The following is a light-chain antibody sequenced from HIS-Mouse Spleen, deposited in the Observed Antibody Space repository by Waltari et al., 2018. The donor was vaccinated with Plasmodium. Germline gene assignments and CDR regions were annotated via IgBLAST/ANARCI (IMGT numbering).Light chain of an antibody. CDR3: QSADSSGTYV. V-gene: IGLV3-25*03. CDR1: ALPKQY. J-gene: IGLJ1*01. Sequence: SYELTQPPSVSVSPGQTARITCSGAALPKQYAYWYQQTPGQAPVLVIYKASERPSGIPERFSGSSSGTTVTLTISGVQAEDEADYYCQSADSSGTYVFGTGTKVTVL. CDR2: KAS.